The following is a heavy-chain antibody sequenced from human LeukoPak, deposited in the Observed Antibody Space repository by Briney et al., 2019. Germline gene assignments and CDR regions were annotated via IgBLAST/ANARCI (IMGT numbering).Heavy chain of an antibody. CDR1: GYTFTSYG. CDR3: ARPIVVGPAAHPHYFDY. D-gene: IGHD2-2*01. J-gene: IGHJ4*02. Sequence: ASVKVSCKVSGYTFTSYGISWVRQAPGNGLEWMGWISAYNGNTNYAQKLQGRVTMTTDTSTSTAYMALRSLRSDDTAVYYCARPIVVGPAAHPHYFDYWGQGTLVTVSS. CDR2: ISAYNGNT. V-gene: IGHV1-18*01.